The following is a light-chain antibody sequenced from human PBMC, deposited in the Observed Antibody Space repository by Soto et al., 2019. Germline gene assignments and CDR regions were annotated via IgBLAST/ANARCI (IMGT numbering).Light chain of an antibody. Sequence: EIVLTQSPATLSLSPGERATLSCRASQSIGNVLAWYQQKPGQAPRLLVYDSSNRATDIPARFSGSESGTDFALTMSSLEPDDFAVYYCQQRSDSPLTFGGGTKVEIK. J-gene: IGKJ4*01. V-gene: IGKV3-11*01. CDR1: QSIGNV. CDR3: QQRSDSPLT. CDR2: DSS.